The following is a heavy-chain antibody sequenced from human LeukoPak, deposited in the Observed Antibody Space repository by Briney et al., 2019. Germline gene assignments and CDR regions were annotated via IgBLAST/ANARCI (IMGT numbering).Heavy chain of an antibody. Sequence: PGGSLRLSCAASGFTFSDYYMSWIRQAPGKGLGWVSYISSSSSYTNYADSVKGRFTISRDNAKNSLYLQMNSLRAEDTAVYYCARDKTDSSGYHDAFDIWGQGTMVTVSS. D-gene: IGHD3-22*01. J-gene: IGHJ3*02. CDR1: GFTFSDYY. V-gene: IGHV3-11*05. CDR2: ISSSSSYT. CDR3: ARDKTDSSGYHDAFDI.